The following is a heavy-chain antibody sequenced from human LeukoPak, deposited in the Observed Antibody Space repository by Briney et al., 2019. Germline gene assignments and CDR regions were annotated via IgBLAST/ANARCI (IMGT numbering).Heavy chain of an antibody. CDR3: ARGGEKGYYYDSRGYPPTLWFDP. CDR2: ISAYNGNT. Sequence: ASVKVSCKASGYTFTSYGISWVRQAPGQGLEWMGWISAYNGNTNYAQKLQGRVTMTTDTSTSTAYMELRSLRSDDTAVYYCARGGEKGYYYDSRGYPPTLWFDPWGQGTLVTVSS. CDR1: GYTFTSYG. V-gene: IGHV1-18*01. J-gene: IGHJ5*02. D-gene: IGHD3-22*01.